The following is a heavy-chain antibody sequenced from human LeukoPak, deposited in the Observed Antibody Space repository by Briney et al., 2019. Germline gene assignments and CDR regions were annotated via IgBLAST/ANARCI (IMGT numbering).Heavy chain of an antibody. Sequence: GGSLRLSCAASGFTFSSYAMHWVRQAPGKGLEWVAVISYDGSNKYYADSVKGRFTISRDNSKNTLYLQMNSLRAEDTAVYYCARDLSLIAYWGQGTLVTVSS. CDR2: ISYDGSNK. CDR1: GFTFSSYA. V-gene: IGHV3-30*01. J-gene: IGHJ4*02. CDR3: ARDLSLIAY.